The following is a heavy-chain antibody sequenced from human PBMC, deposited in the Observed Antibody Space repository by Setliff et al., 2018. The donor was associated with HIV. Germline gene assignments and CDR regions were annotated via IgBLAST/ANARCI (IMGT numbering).Heavy chain of an antibody. CDR1: GDTLSIHP. V-gene: IGHV7-4-1*02. CDR3: ATRGEQLYFYGMDV. J-gene: IGHJ6*02. CDR2: IHTNTGDP. Sequence: ASVKVSCKASGDTLSIHPISWVRQAPGRGLDWMGGIHTNTGDPTYAQGFTGRFVFSFDTSVSTAYLQISGLKAEDTAVYYCATRGEQLYFYGMDVWGQGTTVTVSS. D-gene: IGHD1-26*01.